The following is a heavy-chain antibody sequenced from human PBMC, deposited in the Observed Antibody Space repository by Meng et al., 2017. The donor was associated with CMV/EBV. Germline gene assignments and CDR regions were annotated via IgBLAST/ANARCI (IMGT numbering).Heavy chain of an antibody. Sequence: GRLVGAGGGVVQPGRSLRLSCAASGFTFSSYAMHWVRQAPGKGLEWVAVISYDGSNKYYADSVKGRFTISRDNSKNTLYLQMNSLRAEDTAVYYCAPGWFDPWGQGTLVTVSS. V-gene: IGHV3-30-3*01. CDR3: APGWFDP. J-gene: IGHJ5*02. CDR2: ISYDGSNK. CDR1: GFTFSSYA.